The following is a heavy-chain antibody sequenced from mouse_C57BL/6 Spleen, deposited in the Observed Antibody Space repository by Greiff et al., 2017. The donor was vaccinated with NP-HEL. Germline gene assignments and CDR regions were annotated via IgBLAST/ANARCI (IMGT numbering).Heavy chain of an antibody. J-gene: IGHJ3*01. D-gene: IGHD1-1*01. CDR3: ARPYYYGSSTGFAY. CDR1: GFTFSDYG. V-gene: IGHV5-17*01. Sequence: VQLKESGGGLVKPGGSLKLSCAASGFTFSDYGMHWVRQAPEKGLEWVAYISSGSSTIYYADTVKGRFTISRDNAKNTLFLQMTSLRSEDTAMYYCARPYYYGSSTGFAYWGQGTLVTVSA. CDR2: ISSGSSTI.